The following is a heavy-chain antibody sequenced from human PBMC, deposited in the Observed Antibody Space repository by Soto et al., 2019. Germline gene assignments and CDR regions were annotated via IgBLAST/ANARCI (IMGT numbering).Heavy chain of an antibody. CDR3: AKAVAPYCADGICYMEYFDY. CDR2: ISGGGGRT. J-gene: IGHJ4*02. V-gene: IGHV3-23*01. Sequence: GGSLRLSCAASGFTFSNYAMTWVRQAPGKGLEWVSTISGGGGRTNYADSVKGRFTISGDNSMNTVYLQMDSPRAEDTAVYYCAKAVAPYCADGICYMEYFDYLGQGTLVTVSS. CDR1: GFTFSNYA. D-gene: IGHD2-8*01.